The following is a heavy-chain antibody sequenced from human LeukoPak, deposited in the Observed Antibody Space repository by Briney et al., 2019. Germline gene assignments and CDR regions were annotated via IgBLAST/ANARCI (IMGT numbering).Heavy chain of an antibody. CDR3: ARLNWNYLAFDY. CDR1: GFTFSSYS. V-gene: IGHV3-21*01. J-gene: IGHJ4*02. CDR2: ISSSSSYI. D-gene: IGHD1-7*01. Sequence: GGSLRLSCAASGFTFSSYSMNWVRQAPGKGLEWVSSISSSSSYIYYAGSVKGRFTISRDNAKNSLYLQMNSLRAEDTAVYYCARLNWNYLAFDYWGQGTLVTVSS.